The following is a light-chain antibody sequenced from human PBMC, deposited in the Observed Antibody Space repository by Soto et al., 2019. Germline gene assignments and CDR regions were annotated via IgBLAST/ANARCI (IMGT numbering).Light chain of an antibody. J-gene: IGLJ1*01. V-gene: IGLV2-8*01. CDR1: SSDVGGFNY. CDR3: SSYAVTNIFV. CDR2: EVN. Sequence: QYALTQPPSASGSPGLSFTISCSGTSSDVGGFNYVSWYQQHPGRAPKVLIYEVNKRPSGVPDRFSGSKSGSTASLTVSGLQAEDEAEYYCSSYAVTNIFVFGTGTKV.